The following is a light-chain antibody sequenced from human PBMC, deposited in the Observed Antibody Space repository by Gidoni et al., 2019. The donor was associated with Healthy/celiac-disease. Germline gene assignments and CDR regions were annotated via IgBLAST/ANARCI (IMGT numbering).Light chain of an antibody. CDR3: QQSYSTPIT. V-gene: IGKV1-39*01. Sequence: EIQMTQSPSSLSASVGDRVTITCRASQSISSYLNWYQQKPGKAPKLLIYAASSLQSWVPSRFSGSGSGTDFTLTISSLQPEDFATYYCQQSYSTPITFGQXTRLEIK. J-gene: IGKJ5*01. CDR2: AAS. CDR1: QSISSY.